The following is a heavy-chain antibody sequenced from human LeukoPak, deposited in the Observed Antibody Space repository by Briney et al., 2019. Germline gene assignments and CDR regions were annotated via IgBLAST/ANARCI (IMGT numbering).Heavy chain of an antibody. Sequence: SETLSLTCTVSGGSISSSGYYWGWIRQPPGKGLEWIASIYYSGSTYYNPSLKSRVTISVDTSKNQLSLKLSSLSAAGTAVYYCARHEYSGSYYGLSWFDPWGQGTLVTVSS. V-gene: IGHV4-39*01. CDR2: IYYSGST. D-gene: IGHD1-26*01. J-gene: IGHJ5*02. CDR3: ARHEYSGSYYGLSWFDP. CDR1: GGSISSSGYY.